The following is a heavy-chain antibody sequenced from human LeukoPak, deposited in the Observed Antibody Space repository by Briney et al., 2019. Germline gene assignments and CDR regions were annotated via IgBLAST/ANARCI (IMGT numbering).Heavy chain of an antibody. Sequence: PGGSLRLSCAASGFTFSSYSMNWVRQAPGKGLEWVSSISSSSSYIYYADSVKGRFTIARDNAKNSLYLQMNSLRADDTAVYYCARGISSSWYPSDYYYMDVWGKGTTVTVSS. D-gene: IGHD6-13*01. CDR1: GFTFSSYS. CDR3: ARGISSSWYPSDYYYMDV. J-gene: IGHJ6*03. CDR2: ISSSSSYI. V-gene: IGHV3-21*01.